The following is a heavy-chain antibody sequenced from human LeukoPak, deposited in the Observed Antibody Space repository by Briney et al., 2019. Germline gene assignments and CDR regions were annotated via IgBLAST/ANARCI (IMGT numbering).Heavy chain of an antibody. CDR1: GFTFSSYS. CDR3: ARDESLDIVVVPAAIFDY. J-gene: IGHJ4*02. CDR2: ISSSSSYI. D-gene: IGHD2-2*01. Sequence: GGSLRLSCAASGFTFSSYSMNWVRQAPGKGLEWVSSISSSSSYIYYADSVKGRFTISRDNAKSSLYLQMNSLRAEDTAVYYCARDESLDIVVVPAAIFDYWGQGTLVTVSS. V-gene: IGHV3-21*01.